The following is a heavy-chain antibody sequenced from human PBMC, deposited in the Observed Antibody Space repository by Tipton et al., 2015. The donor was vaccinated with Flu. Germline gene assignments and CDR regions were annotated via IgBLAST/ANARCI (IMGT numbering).Heavy chain of an antibody. V-gene: IGHV4-38-2*01. CDR1: GYSISSGYY. J-gene: IGHJ5*02. D-gene: IGHD3-10*01. CDR3: ARGAEKLLQSFGEPVGWFDP. Sequence: TLSLTCAVSGYSISSGYYWGWIRQPPGKGLEWIGTVGTMSHSGRTYYNPSLKSRVTISVDTSKNQFSLKLRSVTAADTAVYYCARGAEKLLQSFGEPVGWFDPWGQGTLVTVSS. CDR2: VGTMSHSGRT.